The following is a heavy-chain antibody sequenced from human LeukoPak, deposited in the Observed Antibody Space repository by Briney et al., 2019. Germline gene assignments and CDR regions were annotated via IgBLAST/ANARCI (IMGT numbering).Heavy chain of an antibody. CDR2: IKQDGSEK. D-gene: IGHD2-21*02. CDR3: ARDRVSFCGGDCCSGSHYYMDV. Sequence: PGGSLRLSCAASGFTFSSYWMSWVRQAPGKGLEWVANIKQDGSEKYYVDSVKGRFTISRDNAKNSLYLQMNSLRAEDTAVYYCARDRVSFCGGDCCSGSHYYMDVWGKGTTVTVSS. J-gene: IGHJ6*03. CDR1: GFTFSSYW. V-gene: IGHV3-7*01.